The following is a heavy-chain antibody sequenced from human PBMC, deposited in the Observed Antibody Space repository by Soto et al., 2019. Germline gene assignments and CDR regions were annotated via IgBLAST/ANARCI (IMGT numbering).Heavy chain of an antibody. CDR3: ARGRSMTTVTYSFDY. V-gene: IGHV3-21*01. CDR1: GFTFSSYS. Sequence: PGGSLRLSCAASGFTFSSYSMNWVRQAPGKGLEWVSSISSSSSYIYYADSVKGRFTISRDNAKNSLYLQMNSLRAEDTAVHYCARGRSMTTVTYSFDYWGQGTLVTVSS. J-gene: IGHJ4*02. CDR2: ISSSSSYI. D-gene: IGHD4-17*01.